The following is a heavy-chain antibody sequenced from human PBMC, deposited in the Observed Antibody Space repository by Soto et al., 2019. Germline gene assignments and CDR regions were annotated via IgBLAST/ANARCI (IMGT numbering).Heavy chain of an antibody. D-gene: IGHD2-2*01. J-gene: IGHJ4*02. CDR2: ISSNGGST. CDR3: VARYCSTTTCYQVDY. CDR1: GFTFTNYA. Sequence: PGGSLRLSXSASGFTFTNYAIHWIRQTPGKGLEYVSAISSNGGSTYYADSVEGRFTISRDNSKNTVFLQMSSLRTEDTAVYYCVARYCSTTTCYQVDYWGQGTLVTVSS. V-gene: IGHV3-64D*06.